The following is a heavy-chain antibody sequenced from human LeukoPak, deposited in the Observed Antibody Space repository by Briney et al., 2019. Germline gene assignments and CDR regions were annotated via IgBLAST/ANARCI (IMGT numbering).Heavy chain of an antibody. D-gene: IGHD2-15*01. CDR2: IYYSGST. J-gene: IGHJ3*02. V-gene: IGHV4-59*01. Sequence: PSETLSLTCTVSGGSISSYYWSWIRQPPGKGLEWIGYIYYSGSTNSNPSLKSRVTISVDTSKNQFSLKLSSVTAADTAVYYCAREGGYCSGGSCYGSGAFDIWGQGTMVTVSS. CDR1: GGSISSYY. CDR3: AREGGYCSGGSCYGSGAFDI.